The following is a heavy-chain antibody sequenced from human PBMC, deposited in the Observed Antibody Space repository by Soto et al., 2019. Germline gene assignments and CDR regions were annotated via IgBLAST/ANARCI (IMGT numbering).Heavy chain of an antibody. J-gene: IGHJ4*02. CDR3: ARVPTYYYDSSGYYGLPYFDY. CDR1: GYTFTSYG. CDR2: SSAYNGNT. D-gene: IGHD3-22*01. V-gene: IGHV1-18*04. Sequence: QVQLVQSGAEVKKPGASVKVSCKASGYTFTSYGISWVRQAPGQGLEWMGWSSAYNGNTTYAQKLQGRVTTTTDTSTSTAYMELRSLRSDDTAVYYSARVPTYYYDSSGYYGLPYFDYWGQGTLVTVSS.